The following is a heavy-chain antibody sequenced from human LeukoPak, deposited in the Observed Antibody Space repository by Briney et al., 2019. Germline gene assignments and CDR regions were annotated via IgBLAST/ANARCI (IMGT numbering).Heavy chain of an antibody. CDR2: IYWDDDR. V-gene: IGHV2-5*02. D-gene: IGHD6-13*01. CDR1: GFSLTTRDVG. CDR3: AHSTDRYSSSWYYFDY. J-gene: IGHJ4*02. Sequence: SGPTLVNPTQTLTLTCTFSGFSLTTRDVGVGWIRRPPGRALEWLALIYWDDDRRYSPSLSSRLTITKDTSKNQVVLTMTNMASVDTATYYCAHSTDRYSSSWYYFDYWGQGTLVTVSS.